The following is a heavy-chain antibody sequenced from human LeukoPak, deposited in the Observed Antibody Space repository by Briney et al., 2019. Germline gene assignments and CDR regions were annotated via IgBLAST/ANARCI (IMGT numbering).Heavy chain of an antibody. D-gene: IGHD2-8*01. Sequence: GGSLPLSCAASGFTFSSYEMNWVRQGPGKGLEWVSYISSSGTTKYYADSVKGRFTLSRDNAKKSLSLQMNSLRAEDTAIYYCARSNGDAFDMWGQGTLVTVSS. CDR2: ISSSGTTK. V-gene: IGHV3-48*03. CDR3: ARSNGDAFDM. J-gene: IGHJ3*02. CDR1: GFTFSSYE.